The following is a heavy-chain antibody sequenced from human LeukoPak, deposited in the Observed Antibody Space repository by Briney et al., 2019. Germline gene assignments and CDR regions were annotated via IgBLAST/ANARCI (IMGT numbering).Heavy chain of an antibody. CDR1: GGSISSYY. CDR2: IYYSGST. Sequence: PSETLSLTCIVSGGSISSYYWSWIRQPPGKGLEWIGYIYYSGSTNYNPSLKSRVTISVDTSKNQFSLKLSSVTAADTAIYYCARRFDSTLSHYYYMDVWGKGTSATVSS. CDR3: ARRFDSTLSHYYYMDV. D-gene: IGHD3-22*01. V-gene: IGHV4-59*08. J-gene: IGHJ6*03.